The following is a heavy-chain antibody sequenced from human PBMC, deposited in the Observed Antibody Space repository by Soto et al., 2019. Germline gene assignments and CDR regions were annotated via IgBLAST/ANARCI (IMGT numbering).Heavy chain of an antibody. CDR1: GGTFSSYA. Sequence: QVQLVQSGAEVKKPGSSVKVSCKASGGTFSSYAISWVRQAPGQGLEWMGGIIPIFGTADYAQKFQGRVTITADESTRTAYLEPSSLRSEDTAVYYCACTVSNYYYYGMDVWGQGTTVTVSS. CDR2: IIPIFGTA. V-gene: IGHV1-69*12. J-gene: IGHJ6*02. CDR3: ACTVSNYYYYGMDV. D-gene: IGHD2-8*01.